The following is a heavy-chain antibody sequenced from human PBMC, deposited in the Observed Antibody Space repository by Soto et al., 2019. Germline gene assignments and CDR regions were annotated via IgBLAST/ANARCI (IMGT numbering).Heavy chain of an antibody. CDR1: GFTFGDYA. CDR2: IRSKAFGETT. V-gene: IGHV3-49*04. Sequence: GGSLRLSCKASGFTFGDYAMSWVRQAPGKGLEWVGLIRSKAFGETTEYAASVKGRFSISRDDSKSIAYLQMISLNTEDTAVYYCTRDGDGVGGCVNGIWFTGVYYYGMDVWGQGTTVTVSS. CDR3: TRDGDGVGGCVNGIWFTGVYYYGMDV. J-gene: IGHJ6*01. D-gene: IGHD2-8*01.